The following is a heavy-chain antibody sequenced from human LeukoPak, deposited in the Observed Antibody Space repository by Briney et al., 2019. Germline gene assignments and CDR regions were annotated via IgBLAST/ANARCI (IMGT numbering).Heavy chain of an antibody. V-gene: IGHV3-23*01. CDR1: GFTFSTYD. CDR2: ISSSGGST. CDR3: AKAGGSGIYYPYYFDY. Sequence: GGSLRLSCAASGFTFSTYDMTWVRQAPGKGLEWVSAISSSGGSTFYADSVKGRLTISRDNSKNTLFLQMNSLRAEDTAVYYCAKAGGSGIYYPYYFDYWGRGTLVTVSS. J-gene: IGHJ4*02. D-gene: IGHD3-10*01.